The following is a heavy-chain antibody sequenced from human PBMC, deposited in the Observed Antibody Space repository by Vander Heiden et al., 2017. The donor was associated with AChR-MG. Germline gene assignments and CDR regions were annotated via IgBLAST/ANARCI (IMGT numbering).Heavy chain of an antibody. D-gene: IGHD2-2*01. CDR1: GFTFSSYA. CDR2: ISYDGSNK. V-gene: IGHV3-30-3*01. J-gene: IGHJ5*02. Sequence: QVQLVESGGGVVQPGRSLRPSCAASGFTFSSYAMHWVRQAPGKGLEWVAVISYDGSNKYYADSVKGRFTISRDNSKNTLYLQMNSLRAEDTAVYYCARDTSLGFDPWGQGTLVTVSS. CDR3: ARDTSLGFDP.